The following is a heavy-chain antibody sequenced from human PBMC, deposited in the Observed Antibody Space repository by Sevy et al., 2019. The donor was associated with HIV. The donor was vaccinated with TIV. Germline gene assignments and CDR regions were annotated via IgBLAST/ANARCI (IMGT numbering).Heavy chain of an antibody. CDR3: AREALYYYDSERHYDDAFDM. J-gene: IGHJ3*02. CDR1: GFTFSSHY. CDR2: IKQDGSDK. Sequence: GGSLRLSCAASGFTFSSHYMSWVRQAPGKGLEWVANIKQDGSDKFYVESVKGRFTISRDNAKNSLYLQLSSLRAEDTAMYFCAREALYYYDSERHYDDAFDMWGPGPMVTVSS. V-gene: IGHV3-7*01. D-gene: IGHD3-22*01.